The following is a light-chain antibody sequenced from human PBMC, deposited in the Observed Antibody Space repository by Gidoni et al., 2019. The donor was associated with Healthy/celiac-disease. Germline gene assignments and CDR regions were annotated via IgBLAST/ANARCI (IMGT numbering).Light chain of an antibody. V-gene: IGKV3-20*01. Sequence: EIVLTQSPGTLSLSPGERASLSCRASQSVGNSLAWYQQKPGQAPRLLISGASSRATGIPDRFTGTESGTDFTLAIDKLEPEDFAVYYCQQYVRIPEAFGQGTKVEIK. CDR2: GAS. J-gene: IGKJ2*01. CDR3: QQYVRIPEA. CDR1: QSVGNS.